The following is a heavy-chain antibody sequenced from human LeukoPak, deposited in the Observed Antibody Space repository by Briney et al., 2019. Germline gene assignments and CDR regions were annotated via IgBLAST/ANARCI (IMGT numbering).Heavy chain of an antibody. CDR1: GFTFSSYS. Sequence: GGSPRLSCAASGFTFSSYSMNWVRQAPGKGLEWVSSISSSSSYIYYADSVKGRFTISRDNAKNSLYLQMNSLRADDTAVYYCATDSYVAAGAIDSWGQGTLVTVSS. D-gene: IGHD6-13*01. CDR2: ISSSSSYI. V-gene: IGHV3-21*01. CDR3: ATDSYVAAGAIDS. J-gene: IGHJ4*02.